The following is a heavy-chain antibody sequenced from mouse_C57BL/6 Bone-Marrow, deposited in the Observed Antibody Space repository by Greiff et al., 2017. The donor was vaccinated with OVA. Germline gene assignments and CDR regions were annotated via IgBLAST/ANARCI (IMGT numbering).Heavy chain of an antibody. J-gene: IGHJ3*01. V-gene: IGHV5-6*01. D-gene: IGHD5-2*01. CDR3: ARHGGENTEV. CDR1: GFTFSSYG. Sequence: EVQLVESGGDLVKLGGSLKFSCAASGFTFSSYGMSWVRQTPDKRLEWVATISSGGSYTYYPDSVKGRFTISRDNAKNTLYLQMSSLKSEDTAMYYCARHGGENTEVGGQGTLVTVSA. CDR2: ISSGGSYT.